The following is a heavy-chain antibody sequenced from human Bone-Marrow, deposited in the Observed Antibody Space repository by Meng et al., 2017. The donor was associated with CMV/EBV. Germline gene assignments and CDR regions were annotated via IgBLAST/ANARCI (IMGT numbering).Heavy chain of an antibody. Sequence: GGYLRLSCAASGFTFSSYSMNWVRQAPGKGLEWVSSISSSSSYIYFADSVKGRFTISRDNAKNSLYLQMNSLRAEDTAVYYCARGNSYAHIFDYWGQGTMVTVSS. CDR3: ARGNSYAHIFDY. CDR1: GFTFSSYS. D-gene: IGHD5-18*01. V-gene: IGHV3-21*01. J-gene: IGHJ4*02. CDR2: ISSSSSYI.